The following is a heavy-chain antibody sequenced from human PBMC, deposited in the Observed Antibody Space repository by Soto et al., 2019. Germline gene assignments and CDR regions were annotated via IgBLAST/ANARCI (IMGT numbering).Heavy chain of an antibody. CDR1: GVSFSSRGSD. V-gene: IGHV4-31*03. CDR2: TYTSGST. CDR3: ARSRARYSHDY. D-gene: IGHD5-18*01. J-gene: IGHJ4*02. Sequence: QVQLQEAGPGLVKPSKTRSLPCTVSGVSFSSRGSDWACNRLHQGKGREWIGYTYTSGSTYYNPSRKSRVTISVDTSKNQFSLKLSSVTAADTAVYYCARSRARYSHDYWGQGTLVTVSS.